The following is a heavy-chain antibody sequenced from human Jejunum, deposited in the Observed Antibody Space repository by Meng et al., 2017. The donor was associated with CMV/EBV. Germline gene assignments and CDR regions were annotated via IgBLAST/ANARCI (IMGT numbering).Heavy chain of an antibody. CDR3: ARDSDYVWGSYRYRYLDY. D-gene: IGHD3-16*02. CDR2: ISCGGGT. Sequence: SWGGYHRGWVRRPPGKGLEWIGHISCGGGTCYNPSLKSRLTISVDTSNSQFSLRLSSVTAADTAVYYCARDSDYVWGSYRYRYLDYWGQGTLVTVSS. J-gene: IGHJ4*02. V-gene: IGHV4-30-4*01. CDR1: SWGGYH.